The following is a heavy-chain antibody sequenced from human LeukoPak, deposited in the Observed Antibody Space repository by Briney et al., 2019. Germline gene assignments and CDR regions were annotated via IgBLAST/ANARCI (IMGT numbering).Heavy chain of an antibody. V-gene: IGHV4-39*01. CDR3: ARLVPPYGSESPHPHHFDY. D-gene: IGHD3-10*01. J-gene: IGHJ4*02. CDR1: GDSISRSNYY. CDR2: IYYRRRD. Sequence: PSETLSLTCTVSGDSISRSNYYWGWIRQPPGKGLEWIGSIYYRRRDDYNPSLKSRVTISVDTSKNQLSLNLSSVTAADTAVYYCARLVPPYGSESPHPHHFDYWGQGTLVIVSS.